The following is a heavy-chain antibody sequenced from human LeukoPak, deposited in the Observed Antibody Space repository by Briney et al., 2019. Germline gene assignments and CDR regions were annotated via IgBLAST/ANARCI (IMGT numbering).Heavy chain of an antibody. J-gene: IGHJ3*02. Sequence: GGSLRLSCTASGFTFSSYWMSWVRQAPGKGLEWVANVKQDGSEKFDVDSVKGRFTISRDNAKNSLFLQMNSLRAEDTAVYFCARGSGFHDAFDIWGQGTMVTVSS. CDR2: VKQDGSEK. V-gene: IGHV3-7*01. CDR3: ARGSGFHDAFDI. D-gene: IGHD5-12*01. CDR1: GFTFSSYW.